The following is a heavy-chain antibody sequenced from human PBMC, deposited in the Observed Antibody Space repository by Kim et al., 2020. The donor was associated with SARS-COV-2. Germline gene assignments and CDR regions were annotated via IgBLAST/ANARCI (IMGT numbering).Heavy chain of an antibody. J-gene: IGHJ6*02. D-gene: IGHD3-10*01. CDR1: GFTFSSYG. V-gene: IGHV3-33*01. Sequence: GGSLRLSCAASGFTFSSYGMHWVRQAPGKGLEWVAVIWYDGSNKYYADSVKGRFTISRDNSKNTLYLQMNSLRAEDTAVYYCARAKLNTMVRGVIITKYYYYGMDVWGQGTTVTVSS. CDR3: ARAKLNTMVRGVIITKYYYYGMDV. CDR2: IWYDGSNK.